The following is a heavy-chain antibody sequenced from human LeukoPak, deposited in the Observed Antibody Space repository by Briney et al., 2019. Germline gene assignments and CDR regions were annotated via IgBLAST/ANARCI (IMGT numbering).Heavy chain of an antibody. J-gene: IGHJ4*02. V-gene: IGHV3-48*01. CDR2: IRDADSTV. CDR1: RFTFSTHS. Sequence: PGGSLRLSCVASRFTFSTHSMNWVRQAPGKGLEWISYIRDADSTVFYADSVKGRFTISRDNAKNSLYLQMNSLRAEDTAVYYCARDPDSSGYYPEDFDYWGQGTLVTVSS. CDR3: ARDPDSSGYYPEDFDY. D-gene: IGHD3-22*01.